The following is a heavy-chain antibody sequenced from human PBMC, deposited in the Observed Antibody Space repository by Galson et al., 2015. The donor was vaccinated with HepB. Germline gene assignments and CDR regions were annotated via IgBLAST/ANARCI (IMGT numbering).Heavy chain of an antibody. V-gene: IGHV1-46*01. CDR3: ARDHVIPTLNCSSTSCSPNYYYYYYMDV. CDR2: INPSGGST. CDR1: GYTFTSYY. J-gene: IGHJ6*03. Sequence: SVKVSCKASGYTFTSYYMHWVRQAPGQGLEWMGIINPSGGSTSYAQKFQGRVTMTRDTSTSTVYMELSSLRSEDTAVYYCARDHVIPTLNCSSTSCSPNYYYYYYMDVWGKGTTVTVSS. D-gene: IGHD2-2*01.